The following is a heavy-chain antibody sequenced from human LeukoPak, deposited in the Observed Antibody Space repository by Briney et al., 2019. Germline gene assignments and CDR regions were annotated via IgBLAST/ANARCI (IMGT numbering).Heavy chain of an antibody. CDR3: AKYYYGSGSSDFDY. CDR1: GFTFSSSA. D-gene: IGHD3-10*01. CDR2: ISGSGDST. V-gene: IGHV3-23*01. J-gene: IGHJ4*02. Sequence: GGSLRLSCAASGFTFSSSAMSWVRQAPGKGLEWVSAISGSGDSTYYADSVKGRFTISRDNSKNTLYLQMNSLRAEDTAVYYCAKYYYGSGSSDFDYWGQGTLVTVSS.